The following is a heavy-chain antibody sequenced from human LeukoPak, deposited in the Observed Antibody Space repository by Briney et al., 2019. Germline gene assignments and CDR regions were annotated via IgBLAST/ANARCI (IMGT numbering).Heavy chain of an antibody. CDR2: IIPIFGTA. Sequence: ASVKVSCKASGGTFSSYAISWVLQAPGQGLEWMGGIIPIFGTANYAQKFQGRVTITADESTSTAYMELSSLRSEDTAVYYCAREGETTDQLNYWGQGTLVTVSS. CDR1: GGTFSSYA. V-gene: IGHV1-69*13. CDR3: AREGETTDQLNY. J-gene: IGHJ4*02. D-gene: IGHD2-2*01.